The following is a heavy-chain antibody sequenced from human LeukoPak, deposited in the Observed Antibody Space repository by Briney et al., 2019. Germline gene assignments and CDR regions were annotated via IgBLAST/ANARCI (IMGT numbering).Heavy chain of an antibody. V-gene: IGHV4-34*01. CDR3: ARGLPPDY. CDR2: INHSGST. CDR1: GGSFSGYY. Sequence: SETLSLTCAVYGGSFSGYYWGWIRQPPGKGLEWIGEINHSGSTNYNPSLKSRVTISVDTSENQFSLKLSSVTAADTAVYYCARGLPPDYWGQGTLVTVSS. J-gene: IGHJ4*02.